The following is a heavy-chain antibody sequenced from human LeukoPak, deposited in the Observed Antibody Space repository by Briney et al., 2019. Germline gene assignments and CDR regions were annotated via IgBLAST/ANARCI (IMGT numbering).Heavy chain of an antibody. CDR2: IYYNGSA. V-gene: IGHV4-59*01. J-gene: IGHJ5*02. D-gene: IGHD3-10*01. Sequence: SETLSLTCTVSGASISVYHWSWIRQPPGKGPEWIGCIYYNGSANYNPSLKSRVTISGDTSKNQFSLKLSSVIAADTAVYYCAKGGVLQYNWFDPWGQGTLVTVSS. CDR1: GASISVYH. CDR3: AKGGVLQYNWFDP.